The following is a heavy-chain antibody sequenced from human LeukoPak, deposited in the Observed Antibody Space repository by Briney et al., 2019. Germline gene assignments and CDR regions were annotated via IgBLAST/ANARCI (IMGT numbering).Heavy chain of an antibody. J-gene: IGHJ4*02. CDR3: ATQKYGDYYFDY. V-gene: IGHV3-23*01. D-gene: IGHD2-21*02. CDR1: GFTFSSYA. CDR2: ISGSGGST. Sequence: GGSLRLSCAASGFTFSSYAMSWVRQAPGKGLVWVSAISGSGGSTYYADSVKGRFTISRDNSKNTLYLQMNSLRAEDTAMYYCATQKYGDYYFDYWGQGTLVTVSS.